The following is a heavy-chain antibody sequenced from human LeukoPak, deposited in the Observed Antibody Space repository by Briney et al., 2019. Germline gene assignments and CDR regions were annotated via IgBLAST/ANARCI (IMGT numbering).Heavy chain of an antibody. Sequence: GGSLRLSCSVSGFTFSTYVMHWVRQAPGKGLEYVSAISSNGDNTYYADSVKGRITISRDNSKNTLHLQMSSLRADDTAVYYCVRGTGYWGQGTLVTVSS. CDR3: VRGTGY. CDR1: GFTFSTYV. CDR2: ISSNGDNT. J-gene: IGHJ4*02. V-gene: IGHV3-64D*06.